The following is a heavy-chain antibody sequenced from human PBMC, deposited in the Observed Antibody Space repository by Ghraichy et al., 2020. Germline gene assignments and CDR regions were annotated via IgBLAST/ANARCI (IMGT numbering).Heavy chain of an antibody. CDR3: ARGSDSRGYSGDLYYYGMDV. Sequence: SETLSLTCVINGGSFSGYYWNWIRQPPGKGLEWIGEISHTGITTYDPSLKSRVTISVDTSKNQFSLKLSSVTAADTAVYHCARGSDSRGYSGDLYYYGMDVWGQGTTVTVSS. D-gene: IGHD3-22*01. CDR2: ISHTGIT. V-gene: IGHV4-34*01. J-gene: IGHJ6*02. CDR1: GGSFSGYY.